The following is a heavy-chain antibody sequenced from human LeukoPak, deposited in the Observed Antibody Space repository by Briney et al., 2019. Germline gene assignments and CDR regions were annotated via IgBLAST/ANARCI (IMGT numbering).Heavy chain of an antibody. CDR1: GGSISSSSYY. CDR2: IYYSGST. CDR3: VRRFTLPRAFGGYSSGWYLSAHFFGLDY. V-gene: IGHV4-39*07. J-gene: IGHJ4*02. Sequence: SETLSLTCTVSGGSISSSSYYWGWIRQPPGKGLEWIGSIYYSGSTYYNPSLKSRVTISVDTSKNQFSLKLSSVTAADTAVYYCVRRFTLPRAFGGYSSGWYLSAHFFGLDYWGQGTLVTVSS. D-gene: IGHD6-19*01.